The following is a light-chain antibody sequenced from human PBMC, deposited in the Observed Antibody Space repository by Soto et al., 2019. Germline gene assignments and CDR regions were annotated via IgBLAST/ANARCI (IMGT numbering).Light chain of an antibody. J-gene: IGLJ3*02. V-gene: IGLV2-14*01. CDR1: SSDVGDGDF. CDR3: CSYTRSYTWV. CDR2: KVN. Sequence: QSALTQPASVSGSPGQSITISCTGTSSDVGDGDFVSWYQQRPGKAPKLMIYKVNNRPSGVSNRFSGSKSGNTASLTISGLQAEDEADYYCCSYTRSYTWVFGGGTKLTVL.